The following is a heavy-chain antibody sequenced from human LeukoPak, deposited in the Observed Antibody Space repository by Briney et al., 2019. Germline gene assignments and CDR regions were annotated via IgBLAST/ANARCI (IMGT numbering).Heavy chain of an antibody. CDR3: ARANRDYDILTGYQDY. CDR1: GYTFTGYY. Sequence: GASVKVSCKASGYTFTGYYMHWVRQATGQGREWMGWINPNSGGTNYAQKFQGRVTMTRDTSISTAYMELSRLRSDDTAVYYCARANRDYDILTGYQDYWGQGTLVTVSS. CDR2: INPNSGGT. D-gene: IGHD3-9*01. J-gene: IGHJ4*02. V-gene: IGHV1-2*02.